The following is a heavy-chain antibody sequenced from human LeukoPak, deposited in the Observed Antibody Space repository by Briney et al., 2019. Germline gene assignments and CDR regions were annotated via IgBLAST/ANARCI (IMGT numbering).Heavy chain of an antibody. Sequence: GGSLRLSCAACGFIVSANYMNWVRQAPGEGLEWVSVIYSGGRPFYADSVKGRFTISRDNSKNTVYLQMNNLRVEDTAVYYCARGRQCDVWGQGTLATVSS. V-gene: IGHV3-53*01. D-gene: IGHD2-21*02. CDR2: IYSGGRP. CDR1: GFIVSANY. J-gene: IGHJ4*02. CDR3: ARGRQCDV.